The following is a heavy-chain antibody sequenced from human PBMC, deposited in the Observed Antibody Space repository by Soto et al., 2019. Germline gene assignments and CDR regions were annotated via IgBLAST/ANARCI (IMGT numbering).Heavy chain of an antibody. CDR2: IYPDDSEI. Sequence: GESLKISCNGSGYSFTTYWINWVRQMPGKGLEWMGIIYPDDSEIRYSPAFQGQVTISVDKSISTAYLQWSSLKASDSAVYYCARRRGMDVWGQGTTVTVSS. J-gene: IGHJ6*02. CDR1: GYSFTTYW. CDR3: ARRRGMDV. V-gene: IGHV5-51*01.